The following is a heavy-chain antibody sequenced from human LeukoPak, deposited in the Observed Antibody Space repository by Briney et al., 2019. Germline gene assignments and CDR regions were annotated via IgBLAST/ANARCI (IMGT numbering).Heavy chain of an antibody. Sequence: PGGSRRLSCSASGFTFGRFAMTWVRQLPGRGLEWVSSISGNGHQTYYADSVKGRFSVSRDNSKNILYLQMDSLRADDSALYYCAKDANYYDSSGYLIPFDYWGQGALVTVSS. CDR2: ISGNGHQT. J-gene: IGHJ4*02. CDR1: GFTFGRFA. V-gene: IGHV3-23*01. D-gene: IGHD3-22*01. CDR3: AKDANYYDSSGYLIPFDY.